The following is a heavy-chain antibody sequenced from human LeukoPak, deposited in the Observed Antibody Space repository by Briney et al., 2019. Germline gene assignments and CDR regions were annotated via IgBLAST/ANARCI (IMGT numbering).Heavy chain of an antibody. V-gene: IGHV1-69*05. Sequence: SVKVSCKASGGTFSSYAISWVRQAPGQGLEWMGGIIPIFGTANYAQKFQSRVTMTTDTSTSTAYMELRSLRSDDTAVYYCARGPHERSGYPDDWGQGTLVTVSS. CDR2: IIPIFGTA. J-gene: IGHJ4*02. CDR3: ARGPHERSGYPDD. D-gene: IGHD3-22*01. CDR1: GGTFSSYA.